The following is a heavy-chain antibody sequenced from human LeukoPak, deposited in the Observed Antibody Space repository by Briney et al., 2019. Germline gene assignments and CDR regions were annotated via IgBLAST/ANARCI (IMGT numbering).Heavy chain of an antibody. Sequence: PGRSMRLSCAASGFTSDDYAMHWVRQAPGKGLEWVSGISWNSGSIGYADSVKGRFTISRDNAKNSLYLQMNSLRAEDTALYYCAKGSYYYMDVWGKGTTVTVSS. CDR2: ISWNSGSI. V-gene: IGHV3-9*02. CDR3: AKGSYYYMDV. J-gene: IGHJ6*03. CDR1: GFTSDDYA.